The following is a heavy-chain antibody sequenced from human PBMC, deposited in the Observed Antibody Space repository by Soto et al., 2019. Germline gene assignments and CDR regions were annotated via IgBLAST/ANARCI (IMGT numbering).Heavy chain of an antibody. CDR1: GFTFDDYA. J-gene: IGHJ4*02. CDR3: VKSLESSGWYGDPGVDY. V-gene: IGHV3-9*01. D-gene: IGHD6-19*01. Sequence: GGSLRLSCAASGFTFDDYAMHWVRQAPGKGLEWVSGISWNSGSIGYADSVKGRFTISRDNVKNSLYLQMNSLRAEDTALYYCVKSLESSGWYGDPGVDYWGQGTLVTVSS. CDR2: ISWNSGSI.